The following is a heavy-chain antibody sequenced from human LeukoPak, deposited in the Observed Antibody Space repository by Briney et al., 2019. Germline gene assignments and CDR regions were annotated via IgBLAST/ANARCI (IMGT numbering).Heavy chain of an antibody. CDR1: GFPFSSYS. CDR3: ARDDGDYVFAFDI. J-gene: IGHJ3*02. D-gene: IGHD4-17*01. Sequence: KPGGSLRLSCAASGFPFSSYSMNWVRQAPGKGLEWVSSISSSSSYIYYADSVKGRCTIPRDNDKNSLYLQMNSLRAEDTAVYYCARDDGDYVFAFDIWGQGTMVTVSS. CDR2: ISSSSSYI. V-gene: IGHV3-21*01.